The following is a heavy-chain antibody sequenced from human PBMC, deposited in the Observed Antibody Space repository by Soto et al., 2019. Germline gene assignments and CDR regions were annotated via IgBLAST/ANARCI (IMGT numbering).Heavy chain of an antibody. CDR1: GYTLTELS. V-gene: IGHV1-24*01. CDR2: FDPEDGET. Sequence: GASVKVSCKVSGYTLTELSMHWVRQAPGKGLEWMGGFDPEDGETIYAQKFQGRVTMTEDTSTDTAYMELSSLRSEDTAVYYCATGPRVKTYYDFWSGFPESPNYCYFMDVWGKGTSVTVSS. CDR3: ATGPRVKTYYDFWSGFPESPNYCYFMDV. D-gene: IGHD3-3*01. J-gene: IGHJ6*03.